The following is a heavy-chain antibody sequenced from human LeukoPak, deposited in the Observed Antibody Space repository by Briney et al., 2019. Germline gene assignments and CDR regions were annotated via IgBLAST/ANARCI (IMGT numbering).Heavy chain of an antibody. J-gene: IGHJ4*02. D-gene: IGHD3-16*01. CDR3: ARALGGYFDY. Sequence: PSETLSLTCTVSGGSISSGSYYWSWIRQPAGKGLEWIGRIYTSGSTNYNPSLKSRVTISVDTSKNQFSLKLSSVTAADTAVYYCARALGGYFDYWGQGTLVTVSS. CDR2: IYTSGST. V-gene: IGHV4-61*02. CDR1: GGSISSGSYY.